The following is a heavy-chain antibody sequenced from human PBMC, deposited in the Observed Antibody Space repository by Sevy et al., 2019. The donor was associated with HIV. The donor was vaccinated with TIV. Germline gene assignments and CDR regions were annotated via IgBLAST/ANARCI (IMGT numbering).Heavy chain of an antibody. D-gene: IGHD2-2*01. CDR1: GFAFNTFG. J-gene: IGHJ5*02. CDR2: ISFDENIE. Sequence: GGSLRLSCAASGFAFNTFGMHWVRRAPGKGLEWMAFISFDENIEYYADSVKGRFTISRDNSKNMLYLQMNSLRAEDTAMYYCARDRYCSTSRCYNWIDPWGQGTLVTVSS. V-gene: IGHV3-33*01. CDR3: ARDRYCSTSRCYNWIDP.